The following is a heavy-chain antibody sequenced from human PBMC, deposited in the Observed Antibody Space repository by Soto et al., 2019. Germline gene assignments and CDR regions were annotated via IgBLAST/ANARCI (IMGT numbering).Heavy chain of an antibody. J-gene: IGHJ5*02. CDR2: INPSGGST. CDR3: VRESTPTRWFDP. Sequence: QVQLVQSGAEVKKPGASVKVSCKASGYTFTSYYLHWVRQAPGQGLEWMGVINPSGGSTSYAQNFQGRVTMTRDTSTSTVYMELSSLRSEDTAVYYCVRESTPTRWFDPWGQGTLVTVSS. CDR1: GYTFTSYY. V-gene: IGHV1-46*03. D-gene: IGHD2-2*01.